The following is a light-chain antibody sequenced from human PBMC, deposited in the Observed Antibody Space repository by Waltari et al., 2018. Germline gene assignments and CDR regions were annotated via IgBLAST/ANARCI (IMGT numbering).Light chain of an antibody. CDR3: QQYNTYSS. CDR1: QSISNY. Sequence: DIQMTQSPSPLSASVGDTITITCRASQSISNYLAWYQQKPGKAPKLLIYKASSSGSGVPSGFSGSGSGTEFTLTISSLQPDDFATYYCQQYNTYSSFGQGTKLEIK. V-gene: IGKV1-5*03. J-gene: IGKJ2*03. CDR2: KAS.